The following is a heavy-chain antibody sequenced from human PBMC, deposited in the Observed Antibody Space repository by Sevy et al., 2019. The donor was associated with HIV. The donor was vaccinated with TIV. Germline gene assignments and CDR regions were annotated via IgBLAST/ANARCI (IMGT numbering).Heavy chain of an antibody. Sequence: GGSLRLSCAASGFTFSNYAMSWVRQAPGKGLEWVSSISRSGSSTEYSDSVKGRFTISRDNSMNTLYLQMNSLRAEDTALYYCAKVDVVVPVADYGLDVWGQGTTVTVSS. V-gene: IGHV3-23*01. CDR1: GFTFSNYA. J-gene: IGHJ6*02. CDR2: ISRSGSST. D-gene: IGHD2-2*01. CDR3: AKVDVVVPVADYGLDV.